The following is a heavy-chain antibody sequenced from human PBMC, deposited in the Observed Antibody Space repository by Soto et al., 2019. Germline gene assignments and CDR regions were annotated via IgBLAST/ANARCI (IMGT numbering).Heavy chain of an antibody. Sequence: SETLSLTCTASGGSISSYYWSWSRQPPGKGLEWIGYIYDSGSTNYNPSLKSRGTIAVDTSKNQFSLKLSSVTAADTAVYYCARLNGGYCSGGSCYGAYYHYYMDVRGKGTTVT. CDR1: GGSISSYY. CDR3: ARLNGGYCSGGSCYGAYYHYYMDV. V-gene: IGHV4-59*08. D-gene: IGHD2-15*01. J-gene: IGHJ6*03. CDR2: IYDSGST.